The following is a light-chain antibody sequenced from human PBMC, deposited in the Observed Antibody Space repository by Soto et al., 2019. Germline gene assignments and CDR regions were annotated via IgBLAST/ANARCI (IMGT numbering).Light chain of an antibody. CDR1: QSVSNNY. J-gene: IGKJ1*01. CDR2: GAI. Sequence: EIVLTQSPGTLSLSPGERATLSCRASQSVSNNYLAWYQQKPGQAPRLLIYGAISRATGIPDRFSGSGSGTDFSLTISRLEPEDFAVYYCQQYGTSLRWTFGQGTKVDI. CDR3: QQYGTSLRWT. V-gene: IGKV3-20*01.